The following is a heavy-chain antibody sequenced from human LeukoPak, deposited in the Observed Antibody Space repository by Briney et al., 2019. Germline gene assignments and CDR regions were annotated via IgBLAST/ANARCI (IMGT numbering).Heavy chain of an antibody. V-gene: IGHV3-21*01. CDR3: ARDFIWFGEFHFDY. J-gene: IGHJ4*02. D-gene: IGHD3-10*01. Sequence: GGSLRLSCAASGFTFSSYSMNWVRQAPGKGLKWVSSISSSSSYIYYADSVKGRFTISRDNAKNSLYLQMNSLRAEDTAVYYCARDFIWFGEFHFDYWGQGTLVTVSS. CDR1: GFTFSSYS. CDR2: ISSSSSYI.